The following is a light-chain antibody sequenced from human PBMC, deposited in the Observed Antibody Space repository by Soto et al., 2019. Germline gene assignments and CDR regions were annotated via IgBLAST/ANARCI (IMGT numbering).Light chain of an antibody. CDR2: AAS. Sequence: EIVLTQSPGTLSLSPGERATLSCTASQSVSSSYLAWYQQKPGQAPRLLIYAASSRATGIPDRFSGSGSGTDFTLTVSRREPEDFAVYYCQQYATSPLTFGGGTKVEIK. J-gene: IGKJ4*01. CDR3: QQYATSPLT. V-gene: IGKV3-20*01. CDR1: QSVSSSY.